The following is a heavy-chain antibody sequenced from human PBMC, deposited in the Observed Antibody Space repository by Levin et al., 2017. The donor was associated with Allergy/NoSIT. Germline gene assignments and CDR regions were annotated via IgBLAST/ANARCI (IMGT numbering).Heavy chain of an antibody. V-gene: IGHV3-30-3*01. J-gene: IGHJ5*02. CDR1: GFTFSSYA. D-gene: IGHD3-10*01. CDR2: ISYDGSNK. CDR3: ARDDRYYGSGSYSAFDP. Sequence: SCAASGFTFSSYAMHWVRQAPGKGLEWVAVISYDGSNKYYADSVKGRFTISRDNSKNTLYLQMNSLRAEDTAVYYCARDDRYYGSGSYSAFDPWGQGTLVTVSS.